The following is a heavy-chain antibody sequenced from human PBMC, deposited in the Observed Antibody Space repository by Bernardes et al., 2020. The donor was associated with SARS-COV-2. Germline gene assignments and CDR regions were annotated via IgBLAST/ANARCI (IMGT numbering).Heavy chain of an antibody. Sequence: LSLTCSVSGGSISYFYWSWIRQTPGKGLEWIGYIYYSGSTDYNPSLKSRVTISVDASQNQVSLRLSSLTAADTAVYYCARHGRDCSHGVCKTYYYYGLDVWGQGTTVTVSS. CDR3: ARHGRDCSHGVCKTYYYYGLDV. CDR2: IYYSGST. J-gene: IGHJ6*02. V-gene: IGHV4-59*01. CDR1: GGSISYFY. D-gene: IGHD2-8*01.